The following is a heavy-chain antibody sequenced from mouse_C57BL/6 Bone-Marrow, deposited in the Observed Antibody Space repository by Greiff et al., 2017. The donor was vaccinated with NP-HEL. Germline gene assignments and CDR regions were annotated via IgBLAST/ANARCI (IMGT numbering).Heavy chain of an antibody. CDR1: GYTFTSYT. V-gene: IGHV1-4*01. J-gene: IGHJ2*01. CDR2: INPSSGYT. CDR3: ARWIDY. Sequence: QVQLQQSGAELARPGASVKMSCKASGYTFTSYTMHWVKQRPGQGLEWIGYINPSSGYTKYNQKFKDKATLTAAKSSSTAYMQLNILTSDNSAVYYCARWIDYWGQGTTLTVSS.